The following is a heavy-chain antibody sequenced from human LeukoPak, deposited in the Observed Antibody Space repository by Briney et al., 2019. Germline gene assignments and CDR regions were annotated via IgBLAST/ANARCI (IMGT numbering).Heavy chain of an antibody. V-gene: IGHV1-8*03. D-gene: IGHD2-15*01. J-gene: IGHJ4*02. CDR3: AREVDENDSNFDY. CDR1: GYTFTSYD. CDR2: MNPNSGNT. Sequence: ASVKVSCKASGYTFTSYDINWVRQATGQGLEWMGWMNPNSGNTGYAQKFQGRVTITRNTSISTAYMELSSLRSEDTAVYYCAREVDENDSNFDYWGQGTLVTVSS.